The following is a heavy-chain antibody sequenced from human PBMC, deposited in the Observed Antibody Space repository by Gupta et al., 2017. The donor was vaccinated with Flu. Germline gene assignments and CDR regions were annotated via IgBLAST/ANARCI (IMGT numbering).Heavy chain of an antibody. Sequence: HWVRQAPGKGLEWVAVISYDAINKNYADSVKGRFTISRDNSKNTLYLQMSGLRAEDTAVYYCATTRGSTSLDSWGQGALVTVSS. V-gene: IGHV3-30*03. D-gene: IGHD2-2*01. J-gene: IGHJ4*02. CDR3: ATTRGSTSLDS. CDR2: ISYDAINK.